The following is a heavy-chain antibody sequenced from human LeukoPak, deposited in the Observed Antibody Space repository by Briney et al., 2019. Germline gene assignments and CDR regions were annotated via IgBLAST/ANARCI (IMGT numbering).Heavy chain of an antibody. Sequence: SETLSLTCAVSGYSISSDYYWGWIRQPPGEGLGWIGTIYHSGSTYSNPSLSSRVTISVDTSTNQFSLRLSSVTAADTAVYYCATRPYYYYHMDVWGKGTTVTVSS. D-gene: IGHD6-6*01. J-gene: IGHJ6*03. CDR1: GYSISSDYY. CDR2: IYHSGST. V-gene: IGHV4-38-2*01. CDR3: ATRPYYYYHMDV.